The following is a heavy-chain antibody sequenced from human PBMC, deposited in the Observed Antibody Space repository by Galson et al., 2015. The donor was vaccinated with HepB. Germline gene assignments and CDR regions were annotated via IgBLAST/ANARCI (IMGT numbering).Heavy chain of an antibody. Sequence: ETLSLTCTVSGASISNSYWSWIRQSPVKGLEWIGYTFYIGSTNYNPSLKSRVTISVDTSKKQFSLRLTSVTAADTAVYYCARARYSYGVFDFWGQGTLVTVSS. V-gene: IGHV4-59*01. D-gene: IGHD5-18*01. CDR1: GASISNSY. CDR2: TFYIGST. J-gene: IGHJ4*02. CDR3: ARARYSYGVFDF.